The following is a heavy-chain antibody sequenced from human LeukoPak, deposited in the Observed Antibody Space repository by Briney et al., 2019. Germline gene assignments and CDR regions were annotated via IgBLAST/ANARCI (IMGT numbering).Heavy chain of an antibody. J-gene: IGHJ4*02. CDR2: IRSKDYGGTI. CDR3: TTVPGRRITAVPY. CDR1: GFTFGDYA. V-gene: IGHV3-49*03. D-gene: IGHD3-10*01. Sequence: TGGSLRLSCTASGFTFGDYAMSWFRQAPGKGLEWVGFIRSKDYGGTIEYAASVKGRFTISRDDSKNTLYLQMNSLKTEDTAVYYCTTVPGRRITAVPYWGQGTLVTVSS.